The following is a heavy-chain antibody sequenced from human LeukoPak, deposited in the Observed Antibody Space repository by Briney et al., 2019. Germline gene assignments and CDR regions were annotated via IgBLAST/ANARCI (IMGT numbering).Heavy chain of an antibody. CDR2: IWYDGSNK. CDR3: ASLRRTGTNSVDY. CDR1: GFTFNTYG. V-gene: IGHV3-33*08. Sequence: GGSLRLSCAASGFTFNTYGMHWVRQAPGKGLEWVAVIWYDGSNKYYGDSVKGRFTISRDNAKNSLYLQMNSLRAEDTAVYYCASLRRTGTNSVDYWGQGTLVTVSS. D-gene: IGHD2-8*02. J-gene: IGHJ4*02.